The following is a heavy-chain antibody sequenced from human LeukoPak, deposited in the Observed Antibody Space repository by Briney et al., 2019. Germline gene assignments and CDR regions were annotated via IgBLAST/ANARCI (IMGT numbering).Heavy chain of an antibody. CDR1: GGSFSGYY. CDR3: ARLGNHYYYYYMDV. CDR2: IYYSGST. D-gene: IGHD1-1*01. Sequence: SETLSLTCAVYGGSFSGYYWSWIRQPPGKGLEWIGYIYYSGSTNYNPSLKSRVTISVDTSKNQFSLKLSSVTAADTAVYYCARLGNHYYYYYMDVWGKGTTVTVSS. V-gene: IGHV4-59*01. J-gene: IGHJ6*03.